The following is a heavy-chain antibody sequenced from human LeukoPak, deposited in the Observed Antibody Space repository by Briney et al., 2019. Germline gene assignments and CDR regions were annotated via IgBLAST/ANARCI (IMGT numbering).Heavy chain of an antibody. Sequence: ASVKVSCKASGYTFTSYGISWVRQAPGQGLEWMGWISAYNGNTNYAQKLQGRVTMTTDTSTSTAYMELRSLRSDDTAVYYCARDYDFWSGLRPPGYWGQGTLVTVSS. V-gene: IGHV1-18*01. J-gene: IGHJ4*02. D-gene: IGHD3-3*01. CDR2: ISAYNGNT. CDR1: GYTFTSYG. CDR3: ARDYDFWSGLRPPGY.